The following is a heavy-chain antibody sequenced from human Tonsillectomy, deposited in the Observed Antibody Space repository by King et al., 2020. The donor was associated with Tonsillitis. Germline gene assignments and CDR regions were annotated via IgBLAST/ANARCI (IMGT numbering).Heavy chain of an antibody. CDR2: IRYDGDNK. CDR1: GFTFSNYG. V-gene: IGHV3-30*02. CDR3: AKFCANDWRLPDAIDY. D-gene: IGHD2-8*01. J-gene: IGHJ4*02. Sequence: VQLVESGGGVVQPGGSLRLSCAASGFTFSNYGMHWVRQAPAKGLEWVAFIRYDGDNKYYADSVKGRFTISRDNSKNTLYLQMNSLRAEDTAVYYCAKFCANDWRLPDAIDYWGQGTLVTVSS.